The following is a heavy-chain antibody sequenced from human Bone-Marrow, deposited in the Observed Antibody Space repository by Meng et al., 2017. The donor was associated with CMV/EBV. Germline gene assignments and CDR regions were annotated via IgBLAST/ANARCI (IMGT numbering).Heavy chain of an antibody. CDR3: AKDDNYNDNSGHNAYYYNGMDV. CDR1: GFTFSDYY. D-gene: IGHD3-22*01. J-gene: IGHJ6*01. V-gene: IGHV3-11*04. CDR2: ISSSGSTI. Sequence: GESLKISCAASGFTFSDYYMSWIRQAPGKGLEWVSYISSSGSTIYYADSVKGRFTISRDNAKNSLYLQMNSLSAEDTAVYYCAKDDNYNDNSGHNAYYYNGMDVWGQGTTVTVSS.